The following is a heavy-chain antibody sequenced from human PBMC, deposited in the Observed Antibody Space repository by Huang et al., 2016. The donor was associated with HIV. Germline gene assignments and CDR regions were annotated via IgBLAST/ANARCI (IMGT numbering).Heavy chain of an antibody. D-gene: IGHD4-17*01. CDR2: IIPMVGTP. Sequence: QVQLVQSGAEVKTPGSSVKVSCKASGGTFSKYAISWVRQAPGQGLEWMGGIIPMVGTPNYARKFQSRVTITADDSTSTTYVEVSSLRSEDTALYYCARGQLGSYGDYDVLYWGQGTLVTVSS. J-gene: IGHJ4*02. CDR1: GGTFSKYA. CDR3: ARGQLGSYGDYDVLY. V-gene: IGHV1-69*13.